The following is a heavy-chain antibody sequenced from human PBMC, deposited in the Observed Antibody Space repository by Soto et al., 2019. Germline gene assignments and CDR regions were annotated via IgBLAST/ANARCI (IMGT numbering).Heavy chain of an antibody. Sequence: GESLKISCKGSGYSFTSYWIGWVRQMPGKGLEWMGIIYPGDSDTRYSPSFQGQVTISADKSISTAYPQWSSLKASDTAMYYCARRRYCSGGSCYSVAFDIWGQGTMVTVSS. CDR3: ARRRYCSGGSCYSVAFDI. V-gene: IGHV5-51*01. D-gene: IGHD2-15*01. CDR1: GYSFTSYW. CDR2: IYPGDSDT. J-gene: IGHJ3*02.